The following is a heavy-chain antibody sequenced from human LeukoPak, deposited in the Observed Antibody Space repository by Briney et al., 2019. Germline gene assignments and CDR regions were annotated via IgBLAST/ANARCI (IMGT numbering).Heavy chain of an antibody. J-gene: IGHJ4*02. CDR1: GGSISSSSYY. Sequence: ASETLSLTCTVSGGSISSSSYYWSWIRQPPGKGLEWIGEINHSGSTNYNPSLKSRVTISVDTSKNQFSLKLSSVTAADTAPYYCARYYNDGSGYYHLDYWGQGTLVTVSS. V-gene: IGHV4-39*07. CDR2: INHSGST. D-gene: IGHD3-22*01. CDR3: ARYYNDGSGYYHLDY.